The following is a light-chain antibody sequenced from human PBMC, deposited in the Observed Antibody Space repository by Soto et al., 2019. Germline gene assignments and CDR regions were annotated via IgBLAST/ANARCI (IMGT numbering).Light chain of an antibody. V-gene: IGKV4-1*01. CDR2: WAS. Sequence: DIVMTQSPGSLAVSLGERATINCKSSRSVLSSSNNKNYFAWYQQKPGQPPRLLIYWASTRESGVPDRFSGSGSWTDFTLTISSLQAEDVAVYYCQQYYSSPFTFGPGTKVNIK. CDR1: RSVLSSSNNKNY. J-gene: IGKJ3*01. CDR3: QQYYSSPFT.